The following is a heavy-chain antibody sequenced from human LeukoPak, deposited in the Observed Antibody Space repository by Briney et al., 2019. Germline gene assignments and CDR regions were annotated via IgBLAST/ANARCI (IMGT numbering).Heavy chain of an antibody. CDR3: ARDRYYDSSGYPIDY. D-gene: IGHD3-22*01. J-gene: IGHJ4*02. V-gene: IGHV1-24*01. CDR1: GYTLTELS. CDR2: FDPEDGET. Sequence: ASVKVSCKVSGYTLTELSMHWVRQAPGKGLEWMGGFDPEDGETIYAQKFQGRVTMTTDTSTSTAYMELRSLRSDDTAVYYCARDRYYDSSGYPIDYWGQGTLVTVSS.